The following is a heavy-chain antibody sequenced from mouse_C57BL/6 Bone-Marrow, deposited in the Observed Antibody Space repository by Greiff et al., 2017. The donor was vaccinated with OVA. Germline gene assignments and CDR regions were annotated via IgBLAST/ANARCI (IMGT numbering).Heavy chain of an antibody. J-gene: IGHJ2*01. CDR1: GYTFTEYT. CDR2: FYPGSGSI. CDR3: ARLEWFYREGFDY. Sequence: VQLQQSGAELVKPGASVKLSCKASGYTFTEYTIHWVKQRSGQGLEWIGWFYPGSGSIKYNEKFKDKATLTADKSSSTVYMELSSLPSEDSVVYVYARLEWFYREGFDYWGQGTPLTVSS. D-gene: IGHD2-2*01. V-gene: IGHV1-62-2*01.